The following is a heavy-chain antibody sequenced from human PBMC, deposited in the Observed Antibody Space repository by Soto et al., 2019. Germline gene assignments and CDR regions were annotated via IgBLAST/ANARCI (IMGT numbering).Heavy chain of an antibody. CDR2: IILLFGKT. Sequence: QVELVQSGAEVKTPGSSVKVSCKASEETFNKFAITWVRQAPGQGLEWMGGIILLFGKTEYAQQFRDRLTITEGKSTRTIYMECDNFRSEDTAIYYCTRAPFDFYSSIDPWGPGTLVTVSS. CDR1: EETFNKFA. V-gene: IGHV1-69*06. D-gene: IGHD2-15*01. J-gene: IGHJ5*01. CDR3: TRAPFDFYSSIDP.